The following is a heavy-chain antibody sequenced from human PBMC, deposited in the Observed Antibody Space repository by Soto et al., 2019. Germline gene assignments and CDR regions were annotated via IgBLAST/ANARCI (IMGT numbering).Heavy chain of an antibody. J-gene: IGHJ4*02. Sequence: VGSLRLSCAGSGYSFSTYWMGWVRQLPGRGLEWVANIKYDGSETPYLDSVKGRFTISRDNARNSLYLQMTSLRVEDTAVYYCAAWPRSSWFDYWGQGTQVTVSS. CDR1: GYSFSTYW. V-gene: IGHV3-7*03. CDR3: AAWPRSSWFDY. CDR2: IKYDGSET. D-gene: IGHD6-13*01.